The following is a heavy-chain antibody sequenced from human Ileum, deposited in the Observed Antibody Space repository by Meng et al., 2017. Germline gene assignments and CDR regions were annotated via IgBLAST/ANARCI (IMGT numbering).Heavy chain of an antibody. Sequence: VARGEAGGGLVQPGGSLGLSVAASGFTFSNYWMSWVRQAPGRGLEWVANIRQDGSEKYYVDSVKGRFTVSRDNAKNSLYLQLSSLRTEDTAVYYCARLEYSGYDRTFDHWGQGSLVTVSS. J-gene: IGHJ4*02. CDR3: ARLEYSGYDRTFDH. CDR2: IRQDGSEK. D-gene: IGHD5-12*01. V-gene: IGHV3-7*01. CDR1: GFTFSNYW.